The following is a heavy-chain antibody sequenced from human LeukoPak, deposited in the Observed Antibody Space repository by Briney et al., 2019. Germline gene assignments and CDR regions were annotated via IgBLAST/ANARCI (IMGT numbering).Heavy chain of an antibody. J-gene: IGHJ4*02. CDR3: AKDLLGYYYDSSGDFDY. CDR1: GFTFSSYG. Sequence: GGSLRLSCAASGFTFSSYGMHWVRQAPGKGLEWVAVTSYDGSNKYYADSVKGRFTISRDNSKNTLYLQMNSLRAEDTAVYYCAKDLLGYYYDSSGDFDYWGQGTLVTVSS. V-gene: IGHV3-30*18. D-gene: IGHD3-22*01. CDR2: TSYDGSNK.